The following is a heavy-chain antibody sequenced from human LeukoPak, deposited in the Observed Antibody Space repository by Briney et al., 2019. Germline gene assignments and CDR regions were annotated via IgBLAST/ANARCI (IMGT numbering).Heavy chain of an antibody. CDR2: TYDKSNWYN. V-gene: IGHV6-1*01. J-gene: IGHJ4*02. CDR3: ARGWLQSGFDY. D-gene: IGHD5-24*01. Sequence: SQTLSLTCAISGDSVSTNSGGWNWIRQSPSRGLEWLGRTYDKSNWYNDYAVSVKSRITINPDTSKNQFSLQLNSVTPEDTAVYYCARGWLQSGFDYWGQGTLVTVSS. CDR1: GDSVSTNSGG.